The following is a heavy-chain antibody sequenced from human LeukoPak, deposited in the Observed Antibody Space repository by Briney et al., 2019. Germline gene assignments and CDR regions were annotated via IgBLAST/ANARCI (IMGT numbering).Heavy chain of an antibody. CDR2: VNPSGGST. CDR1: GYTXTIYY. CDR3: ARTLAAAGTDY. D-gene: IGHD6-13*01. Sequence: ASVKVSCKASGYTXTIYYIHWVRQAPGQGLEWMGRVNPSGGSTSYAQNFQDRVTMTRDTSTTTAYMELSSLRSEDTAVYYCARTLAAAGTDYWGQGTLVTVSS. V-gene: IGHV1-46*01. J-gene: IGHJ4*02.